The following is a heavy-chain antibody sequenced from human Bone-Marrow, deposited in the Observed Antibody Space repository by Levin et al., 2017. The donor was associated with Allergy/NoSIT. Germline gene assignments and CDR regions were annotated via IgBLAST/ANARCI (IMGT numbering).Heavy chain of an antibody. V-gene: IGHV4-4*02. CDR1: GGSISSGDW. J-gene: IGHJ4*02. Sequence: SETLSLTCAVSGGSISSGDWWSWVRQPPGKGLEWIGEIYHSGSPNYSPSLKSRVTISVDKSKNHLSLNLRSVTAADTAVYYCARDTSGRAVAGTWYDYWGQGTLVTVSS. CDR3: ARDTSGRAVAGTWYDY. CDR2: IYHSGSP. D-gene: IGHD6-19*01.